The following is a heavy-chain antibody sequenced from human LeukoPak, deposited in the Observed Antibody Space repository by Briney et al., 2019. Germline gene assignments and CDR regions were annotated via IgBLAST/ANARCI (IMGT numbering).Heavy chain of an antibody. J-gene: IGHJ3*02. CDR1: GFTFSSYS. CDR3: ARPRYSGSYRHDAFDI. Sequence: PGGSLRLSCAASGFTFSSYSMNWVRQAPGKGLEWVSYISSSSSTIYYADSVKGRFTISRNNAENSLYLQMNSLRAEDTAVYYCARPRYSGSYRHDAFDIWGQGTMDTVSS. CDR2: ISSSSSTI. D-gene: IGHD1-26*01. V-gene: IGHV3-48*04.